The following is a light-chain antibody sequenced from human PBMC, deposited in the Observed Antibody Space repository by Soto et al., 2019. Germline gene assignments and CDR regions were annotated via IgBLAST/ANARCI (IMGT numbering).Light chain of an antibody. CDR2: DAS. V-gene: IGKV3-11*01. Sequence: EIVLTQSPATLSLSPGERATLSCKASQSVNSYLAWYQQKPGQAPRLLIYDASNRATGIPARFSGSGSGTDFTFTISSLEPEDFAVYYCQKRNNWPPKLTFGGGTKVEIK. J-gene: IGKJ4*01. CDR1: QSVNSY. CDR3: QKRNNWPPKLT.